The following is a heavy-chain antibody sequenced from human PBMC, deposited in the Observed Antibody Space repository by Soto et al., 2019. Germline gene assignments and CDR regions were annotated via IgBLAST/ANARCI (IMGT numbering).Heavy chain of an antibody. CDR2: ISSSGSTI. Sequence: GGSLRLSCAASGFTFSDYYMSWIRQAPGKGLEWVSYISSSGSTIYYADSVKSRFTISRDNAKNSLYLQMNSLRAEDTAVYYCARVLGYCSSTSCYGYYYYYMDVWGKGTTVTVSS. D-gene: IGHD2-2*01. CDR3: ARVLGYCSSTSCYGYYYYYMDV. V-gene: IGHV3-11*01. J-gene: IGHJ6*03. CDR1: GFTFSDYY.